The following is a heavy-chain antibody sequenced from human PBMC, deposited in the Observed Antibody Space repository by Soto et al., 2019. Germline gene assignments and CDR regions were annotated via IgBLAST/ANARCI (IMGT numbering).Heavy chain of an antibody. V-gene: IGHV1-18*01. D-gene: IGHD2-8*01. CDR3: ARSKPWCSNGACYVIDFDY. Sequence: ASVKVSCKASGYTFTSYGISWVRQAPGQGLEWMGWISAYNGNTNYAQKLQGRVTMTTDTSTSTAYMELRSLRSDDTAVYYCARSKPWCSNGACYVIDFDYWGQGTLVTVSS. CDR1: GYTFTSYG. J-gene: IGHJ4*02. CDR2: ISAYNGNT.